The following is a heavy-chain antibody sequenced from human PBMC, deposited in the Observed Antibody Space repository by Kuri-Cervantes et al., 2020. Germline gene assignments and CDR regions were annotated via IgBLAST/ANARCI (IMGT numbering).Heavy chain of an antibody. V-gene: IGHV3-15*01. J-gene: IGHJ4*02. Sequence: GGSLRLSCAASGFTFSNAWMSWVRQAPGKGLEWVGRIKSKTDGGTTDYAAPVKGRFTISRDDSKNTLYLQMNSLKTEDTAVYCCTTDRYYYVAIYYFDYWGQGTLVTVSS. CDR3: TTDRYYYVAIYYFDY. D-gene: IGHD3-10*02. CDR2: IKSKTDGGTT. CDR1: GFTFSNAW.